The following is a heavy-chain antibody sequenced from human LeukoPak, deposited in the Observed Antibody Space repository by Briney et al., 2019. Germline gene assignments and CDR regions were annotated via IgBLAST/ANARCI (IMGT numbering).Heavy chain of an antibody. D-gene: IGHD3-9*01. J-gene: IGHJ6*03. CDR1: GGTFSSYA. CDR2: IIPIFGTA. CDR3: ARGKMTGSEYYYYYMDV. Sequence: ASAKVSCKASGGTFSSYAISWVRQAPGQGLEWMGGIIPIFGTANYAQKFQGRVTITTDESTSTAYMELSSLRSEDTAVYYCARGKMTGSEYYYYYMDVWGKGTTVTVSS. V-gene: IGHV1-69*05.